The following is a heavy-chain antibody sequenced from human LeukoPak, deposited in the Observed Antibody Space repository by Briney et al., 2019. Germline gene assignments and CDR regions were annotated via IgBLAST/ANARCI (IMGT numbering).Heavy chain of an antibody. D-gene: IGHD3-10*01. V-gene: IGHV1-69*13. Sequence: SVKVSCKASGGTFSSYAISWVRQAPGQGLEWMGGIIPIFGTANYAQKFQDRVTITADEYTSTAYMELSSLRSEDTAVYYCARGLEWFGEFYYGMDVWGKGTTVTVSS. J-gene: IGHJ6*04. CDR3: ARGLEWFGEFYYGMDV. CDR1: GGTFSSYA. CDR2: IIPIFGTA.